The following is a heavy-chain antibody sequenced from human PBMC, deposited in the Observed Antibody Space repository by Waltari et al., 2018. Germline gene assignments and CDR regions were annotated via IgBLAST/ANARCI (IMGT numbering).Heavy chain of an antibody. D-gene: IGHD3-10*01. V-gene: IGHV3-53*01. J-gene: IGHJ3*02. Sequence: EVQLVESGGGLIQPGGSLRLSCAASGFTVSSNYMSWVRQAPGQGLEWVSVIYSGGSTYYAASVKGRFTISRDNSKNTLYLQMNSLRAEDTAVYYCARDLLRGAHAFDIWGQGTMVTVSS. CDR3: ARDLLRGAHAFDI. CDR2: IYSGGST. CDR1: GFTVSSNY.